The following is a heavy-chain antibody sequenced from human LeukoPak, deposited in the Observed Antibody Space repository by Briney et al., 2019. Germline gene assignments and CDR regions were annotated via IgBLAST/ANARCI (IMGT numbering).Heavy chain of an antibody. D-gene: IGHD2-15*01. CDR3: ARERGYCSGGSCYEPPIDYYYGMDV. J-gene: IGHJ6*02. CDR1: GDSIRSSSYY. CDR2: IYYSGST. Sequence: SETLSLTCAVSGDSIRSSSYYWGWIRQPPGKGLEWIGSIYYSGSTYYNPSLKSRVTTSVDTSKNQFSLKLRSVTSADTAVYYCARERGYCSGGSCYEPPIDYYYGMDVWGQGTTVTVSS. V-gene: IGHV4-39*02.